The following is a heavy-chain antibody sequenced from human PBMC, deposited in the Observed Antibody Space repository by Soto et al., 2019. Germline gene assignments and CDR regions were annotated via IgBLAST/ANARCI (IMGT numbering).Heavy chain of an antibody. J-gene: IGHJ6*02. CDR2: NSHYSGNT. CDR1: GYIFVNYG. D-gene: IGHD3-16*01. CDR3: AMVDNYVTPAPQDV. V-gene: IGHV1-18*01. Sequence: QVQLVQSGDEVRKPGSSVKVSCKASGYIFVNYGIAWVRQAPGQGLEWMGWNSHYSGNTHYASKVQGRPTMTTNTTMSTAYMDLGSLTSDVTAVYYCAMVDNYVTPAPQDVWGQGTKVTVSS.